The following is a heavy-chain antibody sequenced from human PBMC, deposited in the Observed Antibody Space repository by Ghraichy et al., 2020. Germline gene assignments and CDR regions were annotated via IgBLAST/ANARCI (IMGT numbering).Heavy chain of an antibody. CDR1: GYTFSSFT. V-gene: IGHV3-23*01. J-gene: IGHJ4*02. Sequence: GGSLRLSCAASGYTFSSFTMSWVRQAPGKGLEWVSIITVSGGSTYYADSVKGRFTVSRDNSKNTPTLQMNNLRPEDTAVYFCAKGGGHSFGYVPHWGQGSQVTVSS. CDR2: ITVSGGST. CDR3: AKGGGHSFGYVPH. D-gene: IGHD5-18*01.